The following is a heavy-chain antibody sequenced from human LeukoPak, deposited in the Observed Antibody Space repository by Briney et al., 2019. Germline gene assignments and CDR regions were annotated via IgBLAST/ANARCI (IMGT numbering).Heavy chain of an antibody. D-gene: IGHD2-21*02. CDR1: GYTFTSYA. J-gene: IGHJ4*02. Sequence: ASVKVSCKASGYTFTSYAMHWVRQAPGQRLEWTGWINAGNGNTKYSQKFQGRVTITRDTSASTAYMELSSLRSEDTAVYYCAVYCGGDCYPTPDYWGQGTLVTVSS. CDR2: INAGNGNT. CDR3: AVYCGGDCYPTPDY. V-gene: IGHV1-3*01.